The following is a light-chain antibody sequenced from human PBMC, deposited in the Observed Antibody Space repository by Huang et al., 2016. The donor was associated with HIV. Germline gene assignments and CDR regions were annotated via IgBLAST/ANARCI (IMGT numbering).Light chain of an antibody. CDR2: KAS. V-gene: IGKV1-39*01. CDR3: QQSYSSWWT. CDR1: QSIGNK. J-gene: IGKJ1*01. Sequence: DIQMTQSPSSLSASVGDTVTSTCRASQSIGNKVNWYQHKPGKAPNLLIYKASNLQSVVPSRFSGSGSVTDFILTIRCLQPEDFAVYYCQQSYSSWWTFGQGTKVEI.